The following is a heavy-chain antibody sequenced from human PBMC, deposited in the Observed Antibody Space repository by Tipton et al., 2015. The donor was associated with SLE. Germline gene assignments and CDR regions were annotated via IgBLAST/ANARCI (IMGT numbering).Heavy chain of an antibody. CDR1: SGSFSGYA. V-gene: IGHV4-34*01. J-gene: IGHJ6*03. D-gene: IGHD5-18*01. CDR2: ISHSGGA. Sequence: GLVKPSETLSLTCAIYSGSFSGYAWSWIRQSPGKRLEWIGEISHSGGANYNPSLKSRATVSLDRSNNEFSLRLNSVTAADTAVYYCARGVAGYFMYCYMDVWGKGTTVTISS. CDR3: ARGVAGYFMYCYMDV.